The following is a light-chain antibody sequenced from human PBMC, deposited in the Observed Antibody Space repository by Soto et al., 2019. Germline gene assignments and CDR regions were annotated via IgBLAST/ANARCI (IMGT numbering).Light chain of an antibody. J-gene: IGKJ1*01. Sequence: EIVLTQSPGTLSLSPGETATLSCRASQRVSTSYLAWYQQRPGQAPRLLIYGASSRAIGIPDKFTGSGSGTDLTLTIGRLWPEDFAVYYCQHYENSVTFGQGTNVEIK. V-gene: IGKV3-20*01. CDR2: GAS. CDR3: QHYENSVT. CDR1: QRVSTSY.